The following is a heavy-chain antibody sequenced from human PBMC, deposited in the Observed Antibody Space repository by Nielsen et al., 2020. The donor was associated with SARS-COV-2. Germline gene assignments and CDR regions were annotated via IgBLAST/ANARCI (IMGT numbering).Heavy chain of an antibody. D-gene: IGHD2-15*01. Sequence: GGSLRLSCAASGFTFTTYTMNWVRQAPGKGLEWVSAISSSSSYIYYADSVKGRFTISRDNAKNSLYLQMNSLRAEDTAVYYCTRGFYSQSDCWGQGTLVTVSS. CDR1: GFTFTTYT. J-gene: IGHJ4*02. CDR3: TRGFYSQSDC. CDR2: ISSSSSYI. V-gene: IGHV3-21*01.